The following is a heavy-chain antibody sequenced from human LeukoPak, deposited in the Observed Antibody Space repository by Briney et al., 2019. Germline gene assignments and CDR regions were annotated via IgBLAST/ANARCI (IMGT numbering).Heavy chain of an antibody. CDR2: IKQDGSEK. CDR1: GFTFSSYA. CDR3: ASDDSGYGLDAFDI. V-gene: IGHV3-7*03. J-gene: IGHJ3*02. Sequence: GSLRLSCAASGFTFSSYAMSWVRQAPGKGLEWVANIKQDGSEKYYVDSVKGRFTISRDNAKNSLYLQMNSLRAEDTAVYYCASDDSGYGLDAFDIWGQGTMVTVSS. D-gene: IGHD5-12*01.